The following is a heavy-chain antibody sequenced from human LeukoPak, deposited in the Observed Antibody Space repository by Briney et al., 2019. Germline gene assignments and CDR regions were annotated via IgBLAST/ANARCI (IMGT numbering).Heavy chain of an antibody. J-gene: IGHJ4*02. V-gene: IGHV3-21*01. CDR2: ISSSSSYI. Sequence: GGSLRLSCAASGFTFSSYSMNWVRQAPGKGLEWVSSISSSSSYIYYADSVKGRFTISRDNAKSSLYLQMNSLRAEDTAVYYCASSYSNYRWLDYWGQGTLVTVSS. CDR1: GFTFSSYS. D-gene: IGHD4-11*01. CDR3: ASSYSNYRWLDY.